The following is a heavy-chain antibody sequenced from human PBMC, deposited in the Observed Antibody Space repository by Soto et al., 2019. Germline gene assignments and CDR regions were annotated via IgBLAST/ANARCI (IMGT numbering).Heavy chain of an antibody. V-gene: IGHV4-34*01. D-gene: IGHD2-2*01. CDR1: GGSFSGYY. Sequence: PSETLSLTCAVYGGSFSGYYWSWIRQPPGKGLEWIGEINHSGSTNYNPSLKSRVTISVDTSKNQFSLKLSSVTAADTAVYYCAREYIVVSSGCFAPGGQGTLVPVSS. CDR2: INHSGST. J-gene: IGHJ5*02. CDR3: AREYIVVSSGCFAP.